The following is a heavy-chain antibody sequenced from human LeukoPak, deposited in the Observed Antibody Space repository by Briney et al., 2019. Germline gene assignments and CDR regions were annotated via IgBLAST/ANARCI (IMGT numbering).Heavy chain of an antibody. D-gene: IGHD3-10*01. CDR3: VRLTYYYGSGSFIDY. V-gene: IGHV4-39*01. CDR1: GGSISSSSDY. CDR2: IYYSGST. J-gene: IGHJ4*02. Sequence: SETLSLTCTVSGGSISSSSDYWGWIRQPPGKGLEWIGSIYYSGSTYYNPSLKSRVTISVDTSKNQFSLKLSSVTAADTAVYYCVRLTYYYGSGSFIDYWGQGTLVTVSS.